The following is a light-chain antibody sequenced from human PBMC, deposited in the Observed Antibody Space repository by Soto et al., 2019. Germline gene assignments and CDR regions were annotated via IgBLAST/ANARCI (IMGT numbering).Light chain of an antibody. Sequence: IQMTQSPSSLSASVGDRVTITCQASQDISNYLNWYQQKPGKAPKLLIYGASSLQSGVPSRFSGSGSGTDFTLTISSLQPEDFGTYYCQQSFSTPRTFGQGTRWIS. CDR3: QQSFSTPRT. V-gene: IGKV1-39*01. CDR2: GAS. J-gene: IGKJ1*01. CDR1: QDISNY.